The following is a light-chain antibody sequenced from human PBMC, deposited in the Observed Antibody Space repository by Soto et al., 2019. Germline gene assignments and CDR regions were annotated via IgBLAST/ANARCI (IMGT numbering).Light chain of an antibody. CDR2: GAS. CDR3: QQSYSTPWT. CDR1: QSISTY. V-gene: IGKV1-39*01. Sequence: DIQMTQSPSSLSASVGDRVTITCRASQSISTYLNWYQQKPGRAPKLLIYGASSLQSGVPSRFSGSGSGTDFTLTISSLQPEDFATYHCQQSYSTPWTFGQGTKLEIK. J-gene: IGKJ1*01.